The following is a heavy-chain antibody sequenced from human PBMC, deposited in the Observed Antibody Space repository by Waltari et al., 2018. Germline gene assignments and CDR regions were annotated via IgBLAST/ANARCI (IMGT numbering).Heavy chain of an antibody. CDR3: ARLYDASAYYNTYLDP. CDR2: IRGDDGDT. J-gene: IGHJ5*02. Sequence: QVQLVQSGAEVRKPGASVKVSCKASGYTFSNYGIAWVRQAPGQGLEWMGWIRGDDGDTNYAREFEGRRTVTTDTSTTTAHMELRSLRSDDTAVYYCARLYDASAYYNTYLDPWGQGALVTVSS. D-gene: IGHD3-22*01. CDR1: GYTFSNYG. V-gene: IGHV1-18*01.